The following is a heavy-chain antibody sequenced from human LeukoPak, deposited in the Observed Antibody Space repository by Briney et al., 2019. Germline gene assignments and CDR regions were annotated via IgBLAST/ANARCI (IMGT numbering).Heavy chain of an antibody. CDR2: IYYSGST. V-gene: IGHV4-39*07. J-gene: IGHJ4*02. CDR1: GGSISSSSYY. CDR3: AGITMVRGDY. D-gene: IGHD3-10*01. Sequence: SETLSLTCTVSGGSISSSSYYWGWIRQPPGKGLEWIGSIYYSGSTYYNPSLKSRVTISVDTSKNQFSLKLSSVTAADTAVYHCAGITMVRGDYWGQGTLVTVSS.